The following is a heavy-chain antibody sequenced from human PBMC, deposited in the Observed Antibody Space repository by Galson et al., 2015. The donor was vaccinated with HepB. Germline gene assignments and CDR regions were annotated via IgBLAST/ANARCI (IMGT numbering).Heavy chain of an antibody. V-gene: IGHV3-15*01. D-gene: IGHD6-13*01. Sequence: SLRLSCAASGFAFSNAWMSWVRQAPGKGLEWVGRIQSKTDGETTDYATPVKGRFTISRDDSENTLYLQMNGLKTEDTAVYYCTTYSISAAGSTFDCWGQGTLVTVSS. CDR2: IQSKTDGETT. J-gene: IGHJ4*02. CDR1: GFAFSNAW. CDR3: TTYSISAAGSTFDC.